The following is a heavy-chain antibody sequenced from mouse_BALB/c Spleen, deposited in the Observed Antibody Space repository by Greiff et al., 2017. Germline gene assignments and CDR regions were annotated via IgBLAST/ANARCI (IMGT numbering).Heavy chain of an antibody. Sequence: QVQLQQSGAELAKPGASVKMSCKASGYTFTSYWMHWVKQRPGQGLEWIGYINPSTGYTEYNQKFKDKATLTADISSSTAYMQLSSLTSEDSAVYYCARSGLRLHAMDYWGQGTSVTVSS. J-gene: IGHJ4*01. CDR2: INPSTGYT. D-gene: IGHD1-2*01. CDR1: GYTFTSYW. V-gene: IGHV1-7*01. CDR3: ARSGLRLHAMDY.